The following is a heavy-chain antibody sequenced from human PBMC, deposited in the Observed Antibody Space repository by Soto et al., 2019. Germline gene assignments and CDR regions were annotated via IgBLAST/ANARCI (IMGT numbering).Heavy chain of an antibody. Sequence: GGSLRLSCAASGFTFSSYAMSWVRQPPGKGLEWVSAISVSGGTTYYADSVKGRFTISRDNSKNTLYLQMNSLRADDTAVYYCATRPSSGWNLFDYWGQGTLVTVSS. J-gene: IGHJ4*02. V-gene: IGHV3-23*01. CDR2: ISVSGGTT. D-gene: IGHD6-19*01. CDR3: ATRPSSGWNLFDY. CDR1: GFTFSSYA.